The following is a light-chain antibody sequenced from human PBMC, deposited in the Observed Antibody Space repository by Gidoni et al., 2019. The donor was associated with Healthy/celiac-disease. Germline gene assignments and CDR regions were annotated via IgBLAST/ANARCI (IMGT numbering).Light chain of an antibody. Sequence: EIVLTQSPATLSLSPGERATVSCMASQSVSSYLAWYQQKPGQAPRLLIYDASNRATGIPARFSGSGSGTDFTLTISSLEPEDFAVYYCQQRSNWPPTFGGGTKVEIK. V-gene: IGKV3-11*01. CDR3: QQRSNWPPT. CDR2: DAS. CDR1: QSVSSY. J-gene: IGKJ4*01.